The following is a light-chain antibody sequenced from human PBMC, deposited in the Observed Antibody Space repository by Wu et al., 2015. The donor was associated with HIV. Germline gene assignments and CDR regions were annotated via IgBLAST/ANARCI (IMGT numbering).Light chain of an antibody. J-gene: IGKJ4*01. CDR2: AAS. V-gene: IGKV1-9*01. Sequence: DIQLTQSPSFLSASVGDRVTITCRASQGISSYLAWYQQKPGKAPKLLIYAASTLQSGVPSRFSGSGSGTEFTLTISSLQPEDFATYYCQQLNTLTPLTFGRRDQRWRSN. CDR1: QGISSY. CDR3: QQLNTLTPLT.